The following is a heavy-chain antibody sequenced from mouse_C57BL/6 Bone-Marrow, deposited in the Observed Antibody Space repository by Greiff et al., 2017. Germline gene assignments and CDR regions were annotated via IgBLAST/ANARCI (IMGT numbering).Heavy chain of an antibody. Sequence: EVQGVESGGDLVKPGGSLKLSCAASGFTFSSYGMSWVRQTPDKRLEWVATISSGGSYTYYPDSVKGRFTISRDNAKNTLYLQMSSLKSEDTAMYYGARLGYYGSSYFDYWGQGTTLTVSS. CDR2: ISSGGSYT. V-gene: IGHV5-6*01. CDR3: ARLGYYGSSYFDY. CDR1: GFTFSSYG. J-gene: IGHJ2*01. D-gene: IGHD1-1*01.